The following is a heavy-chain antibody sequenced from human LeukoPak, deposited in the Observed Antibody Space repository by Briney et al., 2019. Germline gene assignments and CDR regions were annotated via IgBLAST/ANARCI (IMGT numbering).Heavy chain of an antibody. CDR1: GGTFSSYA. Sequence: ASVKVSCKASGGTFSSYAISWVRQAPGQGLEWMGRIIPIFGIANYAQKFQGRVTITADKSTSTAYMELSSLRSEDTAVYYCARRVSYSSSWYGRQGYFDYWGQGTLVTVSS. J-gene: IGHJ4*02. CDR3: ARRVSYSSSWYGRQGYFDY. D-gene: IGHD6-13*01. CDR2: IIPIFGIA. V-gene: IGHV1-69*04.